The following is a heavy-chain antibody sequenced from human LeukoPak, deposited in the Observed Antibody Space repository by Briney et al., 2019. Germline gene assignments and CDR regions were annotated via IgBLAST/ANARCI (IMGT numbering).Heavy chain of an antibody. CDR1: GSTFSGSA. V-gene: IGHV3-73*01. D-gene: IGHD3-10*01. CDR2: IRSKANSYAT. J-gene: IGHJ4*02. CDR3: TRLTMVRGVIIDY. Sequence: GGSLRLSCAASGSTFSGSAMHWVRQASGKGLEWVGRIRSKANSYATAYAASVKGRFTISRDDSKNTAYLQMNSLKTEDTAVYYCTRLTMVRGVIIDYWGQGTLVTVSS.